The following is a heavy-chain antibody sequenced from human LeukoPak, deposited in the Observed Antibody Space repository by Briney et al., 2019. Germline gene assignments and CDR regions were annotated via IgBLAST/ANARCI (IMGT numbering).Heavy chain of an antibody. D-gene: IGHD5-18*01. CDR1: GGSISSGGYS. Sequence: SETLSLTCAVSGGSISSGGYSWSWIRQPPGKGLEWIGYIYHSGSTYYNPSLKSRVTISVDRSKNQFSLKLSSVTAADTAVYYCARVGIQLWLRGAFDVWGQGTMVTVSS. V-gene: IGHV4-30-2*01. J-gene: IGHJ3*01. CDR3: ARVGIQLWLRGAFDV. CDR2: IYHSGST.